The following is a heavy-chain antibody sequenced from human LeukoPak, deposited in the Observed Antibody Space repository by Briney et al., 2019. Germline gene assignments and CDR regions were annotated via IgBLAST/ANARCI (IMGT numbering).Heavy chain of an antibody. CDR1: GFTFSHYY. V-gene: IGHV3-11*06. Sequence: GGSLRLSCAPSGFTFSHYYMSWIRQAPAKGLEWVSYISSSCPYTSYADSVRGRFTISRDNAKNSLSLLMNSLRADDTAVYYCARISTLTTLDSWGQGTLVTVSS. CDR2: ISSSCPYT. J-gene: IGHJ5*01. D-gene: IGHD4-11*01. CDR3: ARISTLTTLDS.